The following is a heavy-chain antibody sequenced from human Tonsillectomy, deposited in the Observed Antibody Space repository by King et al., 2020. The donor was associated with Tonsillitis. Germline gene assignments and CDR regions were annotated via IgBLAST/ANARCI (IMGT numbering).Heavy chain of an antibody. CDR1: GFTFSSYD. Sequence: VQLVESGGGLVQPGGSLRLSCAASGFTFSSYDMHWVRQATGKGLEWVSAIGTAGDTYYPGSVKGRFTISRENAKNSLYLQMNSLRAGDTAVYYCVRFSGYSIYQRGDYYYYGMDVWGQGTTVTVSS. CDR2: IGTAGDT. J-gene: IGHJ6*02. CDR3: VRFSGYSIYQRGDYYYYGMDV. D-gene: IGHD4-11*01. V-gene: IGHV3-13*01.